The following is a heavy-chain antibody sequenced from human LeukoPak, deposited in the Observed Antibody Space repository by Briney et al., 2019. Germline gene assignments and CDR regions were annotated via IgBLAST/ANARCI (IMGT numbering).Heavy chain of an antibody. CDR1: GYTFTSYD. D-gene: IGHD2-8*02. J-gene: IGHJ1*01. Sequence: ASVKVSCKASGYTFTSYDINWVRQPTGQGLEWMGWMNPNSGNTGYSQKFQGRVTMTRNTSITTAYMELSSLRSEDTAVYYCARAGGTGPGNRHFQHWGQGTLVTVSS. V-gene: IGHV1-8*01. CDR3: ARAGGTGPGNRHFQH. CDR2: MNPNSGNT.